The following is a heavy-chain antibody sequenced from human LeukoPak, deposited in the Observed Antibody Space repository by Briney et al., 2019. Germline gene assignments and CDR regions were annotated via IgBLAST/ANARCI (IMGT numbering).Heavy chain of an antibody. CDR1: GTSLSSDY. J-gene: IGHJ4*02. CDR2: IYYTGKT. CDR3: AKGAGWYNY. D-gene: IGHD6-19*01. V-gene: IGHV4-59*01. Sequence: SETLSLTCTVSGTSLSSDYWSWLRQPPGEGLEWIAYIYYTGKTNYNPSLKSRVTISLDTSKKQFSLRFSSVTAAGTAVYYCAKGAGWYNYWGQGSLVTVSS.